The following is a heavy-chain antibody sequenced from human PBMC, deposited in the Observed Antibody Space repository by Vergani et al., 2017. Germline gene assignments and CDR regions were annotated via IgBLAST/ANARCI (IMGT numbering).Heavy chain of an antibody. CDR1: GYTFTSYD. J-gene: IGHJ4*02. CDR2: IIPVLGKT. D-gene: IGHD6-13*01. Sequence: QVQLVQSGAEVKKPGASVKVSCKASGYTFTSYDISWVRQVPGQGLEWMGRIIPVLGKTKYAQDFQGRLTITADTSTSTAYMELTSLRSQDTAVYYCAYSSSWYSGFDYWGQGTLVTVSS. CDR3: AYSSSWYSGFDY. V-gene: IGHV1-69*09.